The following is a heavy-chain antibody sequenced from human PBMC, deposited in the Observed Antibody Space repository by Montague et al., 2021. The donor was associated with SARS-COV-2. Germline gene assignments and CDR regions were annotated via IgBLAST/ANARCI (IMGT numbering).Heavy chain of an antibody. J-gene: IGHJ6*03. Sequence: SETLSLTCAVHGGSFSTYSWNWIRQPPGKGPEWIGEIHHGGSTNYNPSLKSRVIISADTSKNQFSLKLTSVAAADGAVYYCARLGDGVVPSPILGVGPYYSYYYMDVWGKGTTVTVSS. D-gene: IGHD3-10*01. CDR1: GGSFSTYS. V-gene: IGHV4-34*01. CDR2: IHHGGST. CDR3: ARLGDGVVPSPILGVGPYYSYYYMDV.